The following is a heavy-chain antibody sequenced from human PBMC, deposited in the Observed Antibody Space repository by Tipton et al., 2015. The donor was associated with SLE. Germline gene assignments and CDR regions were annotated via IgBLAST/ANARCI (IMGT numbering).Heavy chain of an antibody. V-gene: IGHV4-59*01. D-gene: IGHD1-14*01. CDR2: ISYSGST. J-gene: IGHJ3*02. CDR3: ARYKVTGAAFDI. CDR1: GGSLSSYY. Sequence: TLSLTCTVSGGSLSSYYWCWIRQPPGKGLEWIGYISYSGSTNNTPTLQSRVTISEDTSKNQFPLKLSSVTAADTAVYYCARYKVTGAAFDIWGQVTMVTVSS.